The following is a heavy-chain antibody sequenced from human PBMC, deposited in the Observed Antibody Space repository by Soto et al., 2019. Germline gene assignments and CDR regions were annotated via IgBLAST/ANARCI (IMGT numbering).Heavy chain of an antibody. Sequence: GGSLRLSCATSGFTFSNYWMHWVRQVPGRGLVWVSRIDTDGSTTSYADFAKGRFTISRDNAKSTLSLQMNSLRAEDTAIYYCACSRRPARLGPKGAIDYWDQGTLVTVSS. CDR3: ACSRRPARLGPKGAIDY. J-gene: IGHJ4*02. D-gene: IGHD2-15*01. CDR1: GFTFSNYW. V-gene: IGHV3-74*01. CDR2: IDTDGSTT.